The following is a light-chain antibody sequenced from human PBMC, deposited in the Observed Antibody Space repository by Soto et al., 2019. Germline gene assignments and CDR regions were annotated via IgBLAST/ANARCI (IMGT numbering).Light chain of an antibody. J-gene: IGKJ3*01. Sequence: EIVLTQSPATLSLSPGERATLSCRASQSVSSYLAWYQQKPGQAPRLLIYDASNMATGIPARFSGSGSGTDFTLTISSLEPEDFAVYSCQQRSNWPPLFTFGPGTKVDIK. CDR3: QQRSNWPPLFT. V-gene: IGKV3-11*01. CDR1: QSVSSY. CDR2: DAS.